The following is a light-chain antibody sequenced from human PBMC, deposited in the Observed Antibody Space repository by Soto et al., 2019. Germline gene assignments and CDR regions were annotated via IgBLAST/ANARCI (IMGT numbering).Light chain of an antibody. J-gene: IGKJ4*01. CDR1: QSVRGN. V-gene: IGKV3-15*01. CDR3: QQYINWPLT. CDR2: GAS. Sequence: EIVMTQSPATLSVSPGERATLSCRASQSVRGNLAWYQQKPGQAPRLLIYGASTRATDIPARFSGSGSETEFTLTISSLQSEDFAIYYCQQYINWPLTFGGGTEVEIK.